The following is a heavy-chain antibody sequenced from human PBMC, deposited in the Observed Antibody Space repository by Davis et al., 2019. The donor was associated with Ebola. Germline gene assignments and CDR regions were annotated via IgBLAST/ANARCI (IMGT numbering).Heavy chain of an antibody. CDR2: IYPGDSDT. Sequence: GESLKISCKASGYSLNSYWIGWLRQMPGKGLEWMGIIYPGDSDTRYSPSFQGQVTISADKSISTAYLQWSSLKASDTAMYYCARLGGECSGGSCYSKGLFDYWGQGTLVTVSS. V-gene: IGHV5-51*01. CDR3: ARLGGECSGGSCYSKGLFDY. J-gene: IGHJ4*02. CDR1: GYSLNSYW. D-gene: IGHD2-15*01.